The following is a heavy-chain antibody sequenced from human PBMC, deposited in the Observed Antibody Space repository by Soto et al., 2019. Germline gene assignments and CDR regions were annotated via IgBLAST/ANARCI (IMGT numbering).Heavy chain of an antibody. CDR2: INWNSGSI. V-gene: IGHV3-9*01. CDR3: VKDESINWYSGHFRH. J-gene: IGHJ1*01. CDR1: GFTFDDYA. Sequence: EVQLVESGGGLVQPGRSLRLSCAASGFTFDDYAMHWVRQVPGKGLEWVSGINWNSGSIGYADSVKGRFAISRDNAKNSLHLQMNSLRPEDTAFYYCVKDESINWYSGHFRHWGQGTLVTVS. D-gene: IGHD6-13*01.